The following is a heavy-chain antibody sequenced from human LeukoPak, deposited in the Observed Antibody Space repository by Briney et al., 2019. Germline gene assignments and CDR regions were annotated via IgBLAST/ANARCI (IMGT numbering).Heavy chain of an antibody. Sequence: PGGSLRLSCAASGFTFSNYAMIWVRQAPGKGLEWVSVISNSGSGTGYADSVKGRFTISRDNSKNTLYLQMNSLRAEDTAVYYCAKDPPRSRAIVDAFDIWGQGTLVTVSS. D-gene: IGHD3-22*01. J-gene: IGHJ3*02. CDR3: AKDPPRSRAIVDAFDI. CDR2: ISNSGSGT. V-gene: IGHV3-23*01. CDR1: GFTFSNYA.